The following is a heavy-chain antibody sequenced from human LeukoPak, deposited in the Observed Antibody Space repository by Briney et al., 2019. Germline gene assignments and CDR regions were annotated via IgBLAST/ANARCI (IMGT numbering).Heavy chain of an antibody. Sequence: GGSLRLSCAASGFTFSSYGMHWVRQAPGKGLEWVAVIWYDGSKKYYVDSVKGRFTISRDNSKSTLYLQMNSLRAEDTAVYYCARAESSSCLDYRSQGTLVTVSS. J-gene: IGHJ4*02. CDR3: ARAESSSCLDY. D-gene: IGHD6-13*01. V-gene: IGHV3-33*01. CDR1: GFTFSSYG. CDR2: IWYDGSKK.